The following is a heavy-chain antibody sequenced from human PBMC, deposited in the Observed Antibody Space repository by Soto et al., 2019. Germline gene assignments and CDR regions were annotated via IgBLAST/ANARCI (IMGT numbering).Heavy chain of an antibody. CDR3: ARDCSGGSCYPGMDV. CDR1: GFNFNSYT. D-gene: IGHD2-15*01. Sequence: EVQLVESGGGLVKPGGSLRLSCAASGFNFNSYTINWVRQAPGKRLEWLSSISSSGYIFSTDSVRGRFTISRDNAKNSVYLQKNSLRAEDTAVYFFARDCSGGSCYPGMDVWGQGTTVTVSS. CDR2: ISSSGYI. V-gene: IGHV3-21*01. J-gene: IGHJ6*02.